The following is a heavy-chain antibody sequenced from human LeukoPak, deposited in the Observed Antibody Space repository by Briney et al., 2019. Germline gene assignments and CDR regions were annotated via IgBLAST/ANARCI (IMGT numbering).Heavy chain of an antibody. CDR1: GDIVSSNSAA. D-gene: IGHD6-19*01. J-gene: IGHJ4*02. CDR2: TYYRSKLYN. Sequence: SQTLSLTCALSGDIVSSNSAAWNWIRQSPSRGLEWLGRTYYRSKLYNDYAVSVKSRITINPDTSKTQFSLQLNSVTPEDTAVYYCARASVAGGVFDYWGQGTLVTVSS. CDR3: ARASVAGGVFDY. V-gene: IGHV6-1*01.